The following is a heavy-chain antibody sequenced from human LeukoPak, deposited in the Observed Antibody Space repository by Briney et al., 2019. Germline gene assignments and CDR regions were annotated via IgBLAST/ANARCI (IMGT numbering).Heavy chain of an antibody. J-gene: IGHJ4*02. CDR3: ARGPPNWGYDY. CDR1: GYTFTSYD. D-gene: IGHD7-27*01. V-gene: IGHV1-8*01. Sequence: VKVSCKASGYTFTSYDFNWVRQATGQRPEWMGWMSPNSGDTGYAQKFQDRVTMTRNTSISTAYMELSSLRSDDTAVYYCARGPPNWGYDYWGPGTLVTVSS. CDR2: MSPNSGDT.